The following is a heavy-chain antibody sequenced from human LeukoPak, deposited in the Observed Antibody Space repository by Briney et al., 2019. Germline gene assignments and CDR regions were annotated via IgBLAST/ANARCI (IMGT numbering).Heavy chain of an antibody. CDR2: IYYSGTT. Sequence: SETLSLTCTVSRGSISSNSYYWGWIRQPPGKGLEWNGSIYYSGTTFYNTSLKSQSPISVNTSKNHFSLRLTSVTAADTAVYYCGRVRIGLTDWGGQGRLV. V-gene: IGHV4-39*02. CDR1: RGSISSNSYY. CDR3: GRVRIGLTDW. D-gene: IGHD1-20*01. J-gene: IGHJ4*02.